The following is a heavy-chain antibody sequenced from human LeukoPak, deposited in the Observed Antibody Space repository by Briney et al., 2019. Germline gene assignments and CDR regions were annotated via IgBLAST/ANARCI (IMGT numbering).Heavy chain of an antibody. V-gene: IGHV1-69*04. Sequence: GASVTVCCTASGGTFSSYAISWVRQAPGQGLEWMGMIIPILCIANYAQKFQGRVTITADKSTSTAYMELSSLRSEDTAVYYWARPVIVVVPAAMDDAFDIWGQGTMVTVPS. CDR3: ARPVIVVVPAAMDDAFDI. D-gene: IGHD2-2*01. CDR1: GGTFSSYA. J-gene: IGHJ3*02. CDR2: IIPILCIA.